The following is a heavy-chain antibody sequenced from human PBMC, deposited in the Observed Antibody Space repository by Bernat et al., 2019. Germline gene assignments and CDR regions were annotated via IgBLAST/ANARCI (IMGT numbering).Heavy chain of an antibody. V-gene: IGHV4-31*03. CDR3: ARAPLDIGEEQYWYFDL. CDR2: IYYSGST. J-gene: IGHJ2*01. D-gene: IGHD3-10*01. Sequence: QVQLQESGPGLVKPSQTLSLTCTVSGGSISSGGYYWSWIRQHPGKGLEWIGYIYYSGSTYYNPSLKSRVTISVDTSKNQFSLKLSSVTAADTAVYYCARAPLDIGEEQYWYFDLWGRGTLVTVSS. CDR1: GGSISSGGYY.